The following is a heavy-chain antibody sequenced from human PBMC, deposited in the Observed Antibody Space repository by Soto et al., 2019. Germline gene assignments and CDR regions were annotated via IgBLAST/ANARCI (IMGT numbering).Heavy chain of an antibody. D-gene: IGHD3-22*01. V-gene: IGHV1-69*13. CDR1: GGTFSSYT. J-gene: IGHJ3*02. CDR2: IIPIFGTA. CDR3: ARVLYYCDSSGYYFLAFDI. Sequence: SVKVSCKASGGTFSSYTISWVRRAPGQGLEWMGGIIPIFGTANYAQKFQGRVTITADESTSTAYMDLSSLISEDTAVYYCARVLYYCDSSGYYFLAFDIWGQGTMVTVSS.